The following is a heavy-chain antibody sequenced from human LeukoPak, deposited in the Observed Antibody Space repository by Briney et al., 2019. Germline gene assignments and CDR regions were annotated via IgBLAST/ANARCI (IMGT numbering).Heavy chain of an antibody. V-gene: IGHV4-59*08. CDR1: GGSISSYY. CDR3: GRHLGVTAAPVDH. J-gene: IGHJ4*02. Sequence: PSETLSLTCTVSGGSISSYYWSWIRQPPGQGLEWIGYIFTSGSTNYNPSLKSRVTMSVDTSKNQFSLRLSSVTAADTAVYYCGRHLGVTAAPVDHWGQGALVTVSS. CDR2: IFTSGST. D-gene: IGHD2-21*02.